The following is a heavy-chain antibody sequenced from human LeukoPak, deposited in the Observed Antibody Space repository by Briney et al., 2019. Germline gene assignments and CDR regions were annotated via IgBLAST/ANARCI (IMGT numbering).Heavy chain of an antibody. Sequence: PGGSLRLSCAASGFTFSSYEMNWVRQAPGKGLEWVSYISSSGSTIYYADSVKGRFTISRDNAKNSLYLQMNSLRAEGTAAYYCARADIAVAGTYDYWGQGTLVTVSS. CDR3: ARADIAVAGTYDY. J-gene: IGHJ4*02. CDR2: ISSSGSTI. V-gene: IGHV3-48*03. CDR1: GFTFSSYE. D-gene: IGHD6-19*01.